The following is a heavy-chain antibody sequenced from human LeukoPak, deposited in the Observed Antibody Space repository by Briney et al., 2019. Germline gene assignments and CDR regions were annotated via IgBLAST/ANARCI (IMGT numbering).Heavy chain of an antibody. CDR2: TYSSGST. D-gene: IGHD6-13*01. CDR1: VCSISSYY. CDR3: GRERAGGTTWFDP. V-gene: IGHV4-4*07. J-gene: IGHJ5*02. Sequence: SETLSLTCTVSVCSISSYYWSLIRQPAGKGLEWIGRTYSSGSTNYNPSLKSRVTMSVDMFKNQFSLSMSFVSSADAAVYYCGRERAGGTTWFDPWGQGTLVTVSS.